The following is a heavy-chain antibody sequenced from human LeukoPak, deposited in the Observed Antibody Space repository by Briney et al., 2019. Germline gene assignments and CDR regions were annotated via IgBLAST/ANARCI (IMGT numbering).Heavy chain of an antibody. Sequence: GGSLRLSCAASGFTFSSCCVSWVRQAPEKGLEWVASIKQDGSEIFYVDSVKGRFTISRDNAKNSLYLQMNSLRAEDTALYYCARDRGVDTAMVNWFDPWGQGTLVTVSS. CDR2: IKQDGSEI. CDR3: ARDRGVDTAMVNWFDP. V-gene: IGHV3-7*03. J-gene: IGHJ5*02. D-gene: IGHD5-18*01. CDR1: GFTFSSCC.